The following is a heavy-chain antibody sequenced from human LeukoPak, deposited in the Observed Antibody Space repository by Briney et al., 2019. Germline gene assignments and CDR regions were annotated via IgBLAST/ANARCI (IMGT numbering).Heavy chain of an antibody. CDR3: AKASWVSNVDAVL. Sequence: TGGSLRLSCAASGFIFRNYAMSWVRQGPARGLEWVSSLRGDGETFYADSVKGRFTLSRDDSRNTVYFQLNNLRVDDTAIYYCAKASWVSNVDAVLWGQGTLVTVSS. D-gene: IGHD3-16*01. V-gene: IGHV3-23*01. J-gene: IGHJ4*02. CDR2: LRGDGET. CDR1: GFIFRNYA.